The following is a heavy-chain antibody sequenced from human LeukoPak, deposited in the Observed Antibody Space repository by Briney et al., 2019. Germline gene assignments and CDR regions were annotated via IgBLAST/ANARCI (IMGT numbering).Heavy chain of an antibody. CDR2: MNPNSGNT. V-gene: IGHV1-8*01. CDR1: GYTFTSYD. CDR3: ATSFVHYYDSSGYWDYFDY. D-gene: IGHD3-22*01. J-gene: IGHJ4*02. Sequence: ASVKVSCKASGYTFTSYDINWVRQATGQGLEWMGWMNPNSGNTGYAQKFQGRVTITTDESTSSAYMELSSLRSEDTAVYYCATSFVHYYDSSGYWDYFDYWGQGTLVTVSS.